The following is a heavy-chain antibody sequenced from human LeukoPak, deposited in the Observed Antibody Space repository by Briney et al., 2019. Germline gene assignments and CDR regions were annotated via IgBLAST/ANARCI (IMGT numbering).Heavy chain of an antibody. CDR1: GGSIRSSGYY. J-gene: IGHJ4*02. D-gene: IGHD2-15*01. V-gene: IGHV4-39*01. CDR2: IYYSGST. CDR3: ARHCSGGSCYSYFDY. Sequence: SETLSLTCTVSGGSIRSSGYYWGWIRQPPGKGLEWIGSIYYSGSTCYNPSLKSRITISVDTAKSQFSLKLRSVTAADTAVYYCARHCSGGSCYSYFDYWGQGTLVTVSS.